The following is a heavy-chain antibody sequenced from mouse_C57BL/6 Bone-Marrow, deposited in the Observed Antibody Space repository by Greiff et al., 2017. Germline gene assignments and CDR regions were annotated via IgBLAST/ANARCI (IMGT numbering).Heavy chain of an antibody. CDR1: GYAFTHYL. Sequence: VMLVESGAELVRPGTSVKVSCKASGYAFTHYLIEWVKQRPGQGLEWIGVINPGSGGTNYNEKFKGKATLTADNSSSSAYMQLRSLPSEGSAVFFCARDYYRSRLDYAMDYWGQGTSVTVSS. V-gene: IGHV1-54*01. D-gene: IGHD1-1*01. CDR3: ARDYYRSRLDYAMDY. CDR2: INPGSGGT. J-gene: IGHJ4*01.